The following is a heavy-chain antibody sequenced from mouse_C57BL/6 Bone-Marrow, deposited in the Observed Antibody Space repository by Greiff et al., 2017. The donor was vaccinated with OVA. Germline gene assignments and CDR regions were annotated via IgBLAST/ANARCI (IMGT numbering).Heavy chain of an antibody. CDR1: GFTFSSYA. D-gene: IGHD1-1*01. V-gene: IGHV5-4*01. J-gene: IGHJ1*03. CDR3: ARHYYGSIFYWYFDV. Sequence: EVQRVESGGGLVKPGGSLKLSCAASGFTFSSYAMSWVRQTPEKRLAWVATISDGGSYTYYPDNVKGRFTISRDNAKNNLYLQMSHLKSEDTAMYYCARHYYGSIFYWYFDVWGTGTTVTVSS. CDR2: ISDGGSYT.